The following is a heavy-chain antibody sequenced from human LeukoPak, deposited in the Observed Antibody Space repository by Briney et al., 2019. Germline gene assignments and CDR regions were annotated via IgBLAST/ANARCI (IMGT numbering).Heavy chain of an antibody. V-gene: IGHV4-59*12. CDR1: GGSISSYY. Sequence: SETLSLTCTVSGGSISSYYWSWIRQPPGKGLEWIGYIYYSGSTYYNPSLKSRVTISVDTSKNQFSLKLSSVTAADTAVYYCARDRILFRGYSPDAFDIWGQGTMVTVSS. CDR3: ARDRILFRGYSPDAFDI. CDR2: IYYSGST. D-gene: IGHD3-10*01. J-gene: IGHJ3*02.